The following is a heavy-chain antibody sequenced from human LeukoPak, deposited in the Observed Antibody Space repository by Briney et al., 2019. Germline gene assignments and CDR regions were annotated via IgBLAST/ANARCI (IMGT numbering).Heavy chain of an antibody. V-gene: IGHV3-64*01. CDR2: ISSNGGST. D-gene: IGHD3-22*01. CDR3: AREGESYYYDSSGYLNY. Sequence: GGSLRLSCAASGFTFSSYAMHWVRQAPGKGLEYVSAISSNGGSTYYANSVKGRFTISRDNSKNTLYLQMGSLRAEDMAVYYCAREGESYYYDSSGYLNYWGQGTLVTVSS. CDR1: GFTFSSYA. J-gene: IGHJ4*02.